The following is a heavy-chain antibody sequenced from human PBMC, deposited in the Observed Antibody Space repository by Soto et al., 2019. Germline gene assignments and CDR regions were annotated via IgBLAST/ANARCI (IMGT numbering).Heavy chain of an antibody. J-gene: IGHJ4*02. CDR2: ISAYSGNT. CDR1: GYTFTSYG. D-gene: IGHD6-13*01. Sequence: ASVKVSCKASGYTFTSYGISWVRQAPGQGLEWMGLISAYSGNTKYAQKLQGRVTMTSDTSTSTVYMELSSLRSEDTAVYYCARGSGSNWYFDYFEYWGQGTLVTVSS. V-gene: IGHV1-18*01. CDR3: ARGSGSNWYFDYFEY.